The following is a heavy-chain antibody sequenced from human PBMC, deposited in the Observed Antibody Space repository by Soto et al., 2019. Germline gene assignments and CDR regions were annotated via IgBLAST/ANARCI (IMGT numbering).Heavy chain of an antibody. V-gene: IGHV3-15*07. D-gene: IGHD6-13*01. CDR2: IKSKTDGGTP. CDR3: VRNRDSSWSAHDY. J-gene: IGHJ4*02. Sequence: PGGSLRLSCAASGFTFTTAWINWVRQAPGKGLEWVGRIKSKTDGGTPDFAAPVRGRFAISRDDSKSMVYLQMHSLRAEDTAVYYCVRNRDSSWSAHDYWGQGTLVTVSS. CDR1: GFTFTTAW.